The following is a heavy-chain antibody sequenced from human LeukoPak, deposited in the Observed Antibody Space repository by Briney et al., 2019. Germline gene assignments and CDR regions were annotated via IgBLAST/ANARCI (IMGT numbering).Heavy chain of an antibody. Sequence: GGSLRLSCAASGFTFSSYAMSWVRQAPGKGLEWVSAISGSGGSTYYADSVKGRFTISRDNSKNTLYLQMNSLRAEDTAVYYCARDRDFYNGMDVWGQGTTVTVSS. CDR1: GFTFSSYA. CDR2: ISGSGGST. CDR3: ARDRDFYNGMDV. V-gene: IGHV3-23*01. J-gene: IGHJ6*02. D-gene: IGHD2/OR15-2a*01.